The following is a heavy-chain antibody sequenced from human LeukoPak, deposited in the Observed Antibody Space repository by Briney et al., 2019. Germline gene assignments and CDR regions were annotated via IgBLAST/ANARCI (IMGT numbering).Heavy chain of an antibody. CDR2: ISYDGSNK. D-gene: IGHD5-24*01. V-gene: IGHV3-30-3*01. J-gene: IGHJ3*02. Sequence: GGSLRLSCAASGFTFSSYAMHWVRQAPGKGLEWVAVISYDGSNKYYADSVRGLFTISRDIFKNTLYLQMNSLRAEDTAVYHCVKSAGKDGYRDVFDIWGQGTVVTVSS. CDR1: GFTFSSYA. CDR3: VKSAGKDGYRDVFDI.